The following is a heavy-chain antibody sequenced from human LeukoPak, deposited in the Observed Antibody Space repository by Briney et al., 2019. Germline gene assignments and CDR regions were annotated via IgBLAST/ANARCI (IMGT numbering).Heavy chain of an antibody. Sequence: SQTLSPPCTVSGGSIHIGDYSWRWIRQPPGKGLEWIGYIYHSGSTYYNPSLKSRVTISVDRSKNQFSLKLSSVTAAETAVYNSARDGVRSWLSSGSWGPWALFTVSS. CDR2: IYHSGST. CDR1: GGSIHIGDYS. J-gene: IGHJ5*02. D-gene: IGHD2-15*01. V-gene: IGHV4-30-2*01. CDR3: ARDGVRSWLSSGS.